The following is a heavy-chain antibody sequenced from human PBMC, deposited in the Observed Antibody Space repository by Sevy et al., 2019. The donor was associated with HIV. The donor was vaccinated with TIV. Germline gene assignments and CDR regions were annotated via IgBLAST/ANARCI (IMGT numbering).Heavy chain of an antibody. D-gene: IGHD6-19*01. Sequence: ASVKVSCKASGYSFIGYYMHWVRQAPGQGLEWVGWINPNTGGPNYAQKFQGRVTMTRDTSISTAYLEVSRLRSDDTALYYCARDRTVAGGNFGYWGQGTLVTVSS. CDR2: INPNTGGP. CDR1: GYSFIGYY. CDR3: ARDRTVAGGNFGY. J-gene: IGHJ4*02. V-gene: IGHV1-2*02.